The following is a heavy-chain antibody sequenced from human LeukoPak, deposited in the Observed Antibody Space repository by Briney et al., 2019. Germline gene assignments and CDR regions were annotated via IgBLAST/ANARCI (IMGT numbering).Heavy chain of an antibody. CDR3: VRVSGFCTNGVCPSFDP. CDR1: GFSFSSFA. D-gene: IGHD2-8*01. Sequence: GRSLRLSCAASGFSFSSFAMDWVRQAPGKGLEWVAVISNDGNREDYADSVKGRFTISSDNAQNTLYLQMNSLRAEDTAVYYCVRVSGFCTNGVCPSFDPWGQGTLVTVSS. V-gene: IGHV3-30*04. CDR2: ISNDGNRE. J-gene: IGHJ5*02.